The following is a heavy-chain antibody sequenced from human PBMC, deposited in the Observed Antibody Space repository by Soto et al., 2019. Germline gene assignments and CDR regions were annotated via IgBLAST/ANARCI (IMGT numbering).Heavy chain of an antibody. Sequence: QVQLVQSGAEVKKPGASMKVSCKASGYTFTTYEINWVRQATGQGLEWMGWMNPDSGDTDCAQKFQDRVTMTRNTSISTASLALSSLTSEDTAVYFCAICSLDYGDFDAFDIWGPGTMVTVSS. CDR3: AICSLDYGDFDAFDI. CDR1: GYTFTTYE. CDR2: MNPDSGDT. J-gene: IGHJ3*02. V-gene: IGHV1-8*01. D-gene: IGHD4-17*01.